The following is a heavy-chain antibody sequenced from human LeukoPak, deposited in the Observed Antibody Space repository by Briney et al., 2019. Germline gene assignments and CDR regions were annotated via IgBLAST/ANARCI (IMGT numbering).Heavy chain of an antibody. CDR1: GYAFTTYD. CDR3: ARGRGSGHKENWFDP. CDR2: MNPNSGNT. J-gene: IGHJ5*02. D-gene: IGHD6-19*01. Sequence: EASVKVSCKASGYAFTTYDINWVRQATGQGPEWMGWMNPNSGNTGYTQNFQGRATMTRNTSISTAYMELSSLKSEDTAVYYCARGRGSGHKENWFDPWGLGTLVTVSS. V-gene: IGHV1-8*01.